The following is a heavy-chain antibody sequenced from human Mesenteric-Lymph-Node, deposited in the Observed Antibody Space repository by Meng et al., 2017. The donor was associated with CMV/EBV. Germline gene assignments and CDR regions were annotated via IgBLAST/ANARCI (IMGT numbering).Heavy chain of an antibody. D-gene: IGHD2-2*01. J-gene: IGHJ4*02. CDR3: AREVADCSTTSCFFDY. CDR1: GAPISNYH. CDR2: IYYTGSA. Sequence: SETLSLTCSVSGAPISNYHWGWIRQPPGKGLEWIAYIYYTGSANYNPSLKSRVTISIDTSSNQFSLKLSSVTAADTAVYYCAREVADCSTTSCFFDYWGQGTLVTVSS. V-gene: IGHV4-59*01.